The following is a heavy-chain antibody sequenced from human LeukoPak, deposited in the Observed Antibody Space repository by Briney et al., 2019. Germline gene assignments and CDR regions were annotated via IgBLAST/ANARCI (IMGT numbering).Heavy chain of an antibody. V-gene: IGHV3-11*04. Sequence: GGSLRLSCAASGFTFSDYYMSWIRQAPGKGLEWVSYISSSGSTIYYADSVKGRFTISRDNAKNSLYLQMNSLRAEDTAVYYCARDFITMVRGVNDAFDIWGQGTMVTVPS. J-gene: IGHJ3*02. CDR3: ARDFITMVRGVNDAFDI. D-gene: IGHD3-10*01. CDR1: GFTFSDYY. CDR2: ISSSGSTI.